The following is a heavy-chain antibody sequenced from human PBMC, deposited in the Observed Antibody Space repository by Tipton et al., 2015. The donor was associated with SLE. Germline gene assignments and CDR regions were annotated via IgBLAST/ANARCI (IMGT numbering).Heavy chain of an antibody. Sequence: TLSLTCSVSGGSISSNYWIWIRQPPGKGLEWIGAIYHTGSTYYNPSLKSRVTISVDTSKNQFSLKLNSVTAADTAVYYCARGMLTWRGAIVGVDVWGQGTTVNVSS. J-gene: IGHJ6*02. CDR2: IYHTGST. D-gene: IGHD3-10*02. V-gene: IGHV4-59*08. CDR1: GGSISSNY. CDR3: ARGMLTWRGAIVGVDV.